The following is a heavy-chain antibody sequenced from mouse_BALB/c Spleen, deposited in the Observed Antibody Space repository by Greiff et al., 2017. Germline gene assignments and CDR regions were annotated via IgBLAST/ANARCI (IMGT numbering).Heavy chain of an antibody. CDR1: GYNFTSYW. CDR3: AGYYYGSSYAPFGD. J-gene: IGHJ2*01. V-gene: IGHV1-55*01. D-gene: IGHD1-1*01. CDR2: IYPGSGST. Sequence: QVQLQQPGAELVKPGTSVKLSCKASGYNFTSYWINWVKLRPGQGLEWIGDIYPGSGSTNYNEKFKSKATLTVDTSSSTAYMQLSSLASEDSALFYGAGYYYGSSYAPFGDWGEGTTLTVSA.